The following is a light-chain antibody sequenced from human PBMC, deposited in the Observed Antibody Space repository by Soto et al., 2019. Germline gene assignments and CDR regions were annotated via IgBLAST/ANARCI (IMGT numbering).Light chain of an antibody. CDR1: QSVNSN. CDR2: VAS. V-gene: IGKV3-15*01. J-gene: IGKJ4*01. CDR3: QQYNVWPLT. Sequence: EIVMTQSPVTLSVSPGDRATLSCRASQSVNSNLAWYQQKPGQTPKLLIYVASTRATGIPARFSGSGSGTEFTLTISSLPSEDFALYYCQQYNVWPLTFGGGTKVELK.